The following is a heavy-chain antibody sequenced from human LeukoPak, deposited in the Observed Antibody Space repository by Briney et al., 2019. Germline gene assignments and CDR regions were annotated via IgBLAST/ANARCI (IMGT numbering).Heavy chain of an antibody. J-gene: IGHJ4*02. CDR3: AKDGSWSCTD. V-gene: IGHV3-30*02. CDR1: GFTFSSSA. D-gene: IGHD2-8*02. CDR2: IAHHGNNK. Sequence: AGGSLRLSCGASGFTFSSSAMHWVRQGPGKGLEWAAYIAHHGNNKYYADSVKGRFTISRDNSKGSLYLQMNSLRADDTAVYYCAKDGSWSCTDWGQGTLVRVSS.